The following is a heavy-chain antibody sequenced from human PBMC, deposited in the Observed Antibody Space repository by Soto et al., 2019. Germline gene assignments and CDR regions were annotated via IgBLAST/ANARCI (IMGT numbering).Heavy chain of an antibody. J-gene: IGHJ4*02. V-gene: IGHV4-59*01. CDR2: IYYSGST. Sequence: SETLSLTCTVSGGSISSYYWSWIRQPPGKGLEWIGYIYYSGSTNYNPSLKSRVTISVDTSKNQFSLKLSSVTAADTAVYYCAGAVDTAMASSFDYWGQGTLVTVSS. CDR3: AGAVDTAMASSFDY. CDR1: GGSISSYY. D-gene: IGHD5-18*01.